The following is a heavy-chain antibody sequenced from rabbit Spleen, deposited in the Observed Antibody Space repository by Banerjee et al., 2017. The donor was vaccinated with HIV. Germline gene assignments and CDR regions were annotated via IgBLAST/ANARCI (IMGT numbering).Heavy chain of an antibody. V-gene: IGHV1S45*01. Sequence: QEQLVESGGGLVKPGASLTLTCEASGFPFSEKAVMCWVRQAPGKGLTWIACINIVTGKSVYASWAKGRFTMSRTSSTTVTLQMTSLTAADTATYFCARDLVTAIGWNFALWGPGTLVTVS. J-gene: IGHJ4*01. CDR2: INIVTGKS. D-gene: IGHD7-1*01. CDR3: ARDLVTAIGWNFAL. CDR1: GFPFSEKAV.